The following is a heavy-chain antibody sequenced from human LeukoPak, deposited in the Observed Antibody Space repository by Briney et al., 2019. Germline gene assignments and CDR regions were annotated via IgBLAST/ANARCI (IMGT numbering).Heavy chain of an antibody. Sequence: GGSLRLSCAASGFTFSTYWMSWVRQAPGKGLEWVANIKEDGSEKYYVDSVKGRFTISGDNAQNSLYVQMNSLRAEDTAVYYCARGGYSYSFWGQGTLVTVSS. CDR1: GFTFSTYW. CDR2: IKEDGSEK. CDR3: ARGGYSYSF. V-gene: IGHV3-7*04. D-gene: IGHD5-18*01. J-gene: IGHJ4*02.